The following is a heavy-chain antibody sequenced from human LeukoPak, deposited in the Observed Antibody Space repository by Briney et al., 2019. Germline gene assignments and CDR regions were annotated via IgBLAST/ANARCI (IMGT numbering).Heavy chain of an antibody. V-gene: IGHV1-18*01. Sequence: ASVKVSCKASGYTFTSYGISWARQAPGQGLEWMGWISAYNGNTNYAQKLQGRVTMTTDTSTSTAYMELRSLRSDDTAVYYCARVEDYSNYGDWFDPWGQGTLVTVSS. J-gene: IGHJ5*02. CDR2: ISAYNGNT. CDR3: ARVEDYSNYGDWFDP. D-gene: IGHD4-11*01. CDR1: GYTFTSYG.